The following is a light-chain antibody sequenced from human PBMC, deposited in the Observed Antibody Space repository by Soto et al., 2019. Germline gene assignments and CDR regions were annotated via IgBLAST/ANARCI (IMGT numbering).Light chain of an antibody. CDR2: GAS. Sequence: EIVMTQSPVTLSVSPGERATLSCRASQSVTNSYLAWYQQKPGQAPRLLIFGASTRAAGIPARFSGSGSGTEFTLTISSLQSEDFAVYYCQQYNNWPPITFGQGTRLENK. V-gene: IGKV3-15*01. CDR3: QQYNNWPPIT. J-gene: IGKJ5*01. CDR1: QSVTNSY.